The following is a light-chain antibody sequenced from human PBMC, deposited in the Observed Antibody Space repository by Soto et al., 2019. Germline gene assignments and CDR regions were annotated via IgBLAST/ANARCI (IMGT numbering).Light chain of an antibody. CDR3: QQYNSYPYT. V-gene: IGKV1-5*01. J-gene: IGKJ2*01. CDR1: QRISTG. Sequence: DIQMTQSPSILSASVGDRVTITCRASQRISTGLAWYQQKTGKAPKLLIYDASSLESGVPSRFSGSGSGTDFTLTISSLQPDDFATYYCQQYNSYPYTFGQGTKVEIK. CDR2: DAS.